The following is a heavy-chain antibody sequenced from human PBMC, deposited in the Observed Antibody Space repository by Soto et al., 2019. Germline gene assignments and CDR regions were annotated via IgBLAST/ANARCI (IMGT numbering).Heavy chain of an antibody. CDR3: AHMLGRVGPPDF. CDR1: GFSLSSSGVG. D-gene: IGHD7-27*01. J-gene: IGHJ4*02. Sequence: QITLKESGPTLVKPTQTLTLTCTFSGFSLSSSGVGVVWIRQPPGKALEWLALIYWDDDKRYSPSLSSRLTITKNTSKNQVVQTMTNTDPVDTATYYCAHMLGRVGPPDFWGQGTLVTVSS. V-gene: IGHV2-5*02. CDR2: IYWDDDK.